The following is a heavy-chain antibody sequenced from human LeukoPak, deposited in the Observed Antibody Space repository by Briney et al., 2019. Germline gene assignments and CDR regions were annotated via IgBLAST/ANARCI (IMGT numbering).Heavy chain of an antibody. Sequence: ASVTVACRFSGFTFTMYCVNWVRQAPGQWLAWIGWISAYNGDTSSAQTLQGRITMTTDTSTSTAYMELRSLSSDDTAVYYCASRAGNSFHGFDVWGXXTMXTVSS. V-gene: IGHV1-18*01. D-gene: IGHD4-23*01. CDR1: GFTFTMYC. J-gene: IGHJ3*01. CDR2: ISAYNGDT. CDR3: ASRAGNSFHGFDV.